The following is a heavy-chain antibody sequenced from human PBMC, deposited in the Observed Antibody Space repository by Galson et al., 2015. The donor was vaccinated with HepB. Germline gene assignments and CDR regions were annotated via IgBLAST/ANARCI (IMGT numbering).Heavy chain of an antibody. J-gene: IGHJ5*02. V-gene: IGHV6-1*01. CDR1: GDSVSSNSAA. D-gene: IGHD1-26*01. CDR2: TCYRSKWYN. Sequence: CAISGDSVSSNSAAWNWIRQSPSRGLEWLGRTCYRSKWYNDYAESVKSRMTIKPDTSKNEFSQQLNSVTPEDTAVYYCARDPSGSYWGRWFDLWGQGIPVTVSS. CDR3: ARDPSGSYWGRWFDL.